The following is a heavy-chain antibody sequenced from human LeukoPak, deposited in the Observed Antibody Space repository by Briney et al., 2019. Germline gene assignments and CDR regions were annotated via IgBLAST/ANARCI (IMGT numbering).Heavy chain of an antibody. D-gene: IGHD1-26*01. CDR1: GFTFSSYW. J-gene: IGHJ4*02. V-gene: IGHV3-7*03. CDR2: IKQDGTDK. CDR3: AKSASGSYYPPDY. Sequence: GGSLRLSCAASGFTFSSYWMSWVRQAPGKGLEWVANIKQDGTDKYYVDSVKGRFTISRDNSKNTLYLQMNSLRAEDTAVYYCAKSASGSYYPPDYWGQGTLVTVSS.